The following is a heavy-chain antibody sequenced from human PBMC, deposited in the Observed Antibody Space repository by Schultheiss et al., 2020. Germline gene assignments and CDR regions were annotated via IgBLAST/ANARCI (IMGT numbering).Heavy chain of an antibody. D-gene: IGHD7-27*01. CDR2: ISSSSSYI. V-gene: IGHV3-21*01. J-gene: IGHJ6*04. CDR3: ARDPVASGAYYYYYGMDV. Sequence: GGSLRLSCAASGFTVSSNYMSWVRQAPGKGLEWVSSISSSSSYIYYADSVKGRFTISRENAKNTLYLQMNSLRAEDTAVYYCARDPVASGAYYYYYGMDVWGKGTTVTVSS. CDR1: GFTVSSNY.